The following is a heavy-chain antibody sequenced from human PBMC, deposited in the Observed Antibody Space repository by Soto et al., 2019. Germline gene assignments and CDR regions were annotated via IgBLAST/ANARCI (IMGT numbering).Heavy chain of an antibody. Sequence: EVQLVESGGGLVQPGGSLRLSCAASGFTFSDHYMDWVRQAPGTGLEWVARSRNRVNSHTTEYAAYVKGRFTISRDESKSSLYLQMSSVKIEDTAVYYCTRGLLGGAPSYTFHGMDVWGQGTTVTVSS. V-gene: IGHV3-72*01. CDR1: GFTFSDHY. D-gene: IGHD1-26*01. CDR3: TRGLLGGAPSYTFHGMDV. J-gene: IGHJ6*02. CDR2: SRNRVNSHTT.